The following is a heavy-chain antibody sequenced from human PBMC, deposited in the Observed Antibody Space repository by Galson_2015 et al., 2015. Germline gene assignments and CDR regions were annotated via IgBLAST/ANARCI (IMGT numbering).Heavy chain of an antibody. V-gene: IGHV1-3*01. J-gene: IGHJ3*02. CDR3: ARDSIVGASRAFDI. D-gene: IGHD1-26*01. CDR1: GYTFTSYA. CDR2: INAGNGNT. Sequence: SVKVSCKASGYTFTSYAMHWVRQAPGQRLEWMGWINAGNGNTKYSQRFQGRVTITRDTFASTAYMELSSLRSEDTAVYYCARDSIVGASRAFDIWGQGTMVTVSS.